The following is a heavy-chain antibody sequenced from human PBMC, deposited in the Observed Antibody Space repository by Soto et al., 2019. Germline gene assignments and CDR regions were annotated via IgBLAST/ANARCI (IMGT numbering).Heavy chain of an antibody. CDR2: IYYSGST. J-gene: IGHJ6*02. Sequence: QVQLQESGPGLVKPSQTLSLTCTVSGGSISSGDYYWSWIRQPPGKGLEWIGYIYYSGSTYYNPSLKSRLTISVDTSKNQFSLKLSSVTAADTAVYYCARDNILGILYGGMDVWGQGTTVTVSS. CDR1: GGSISSGDYY. V-gene: IGHV4-30-4*01. D-gene: IGHD3-3*01. CDR3: ARDNILGILYGGMDV.